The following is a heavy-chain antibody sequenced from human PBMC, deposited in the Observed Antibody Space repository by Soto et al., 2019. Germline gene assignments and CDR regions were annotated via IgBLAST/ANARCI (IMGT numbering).Heavy chain of an antibody. J-gene: IGHJ4*02. CDR2: INAGKGDT. D-gene: IGHD1-7*01. CDR1: GYTFTNHA. CDR3: ARNILGGTTDY. Sequence: ASVKVSCKASGYTFTNHAIHWVRQAPGQGLEWMGWINAGKGDTKYPQRFQGRVSITRDTSASTAYMELSSLRSEDTAVYYCARNILGGTTDYWGPGTLVTVSS. V-gene: IGHV1-3*01.